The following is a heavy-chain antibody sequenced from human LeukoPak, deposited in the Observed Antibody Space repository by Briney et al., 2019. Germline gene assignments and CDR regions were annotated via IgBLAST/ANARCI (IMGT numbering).Heavy chain of an antibody. CDR2: LYDSGRT. CDR3: ARDPTTSSWRGDAFDI. V-gene: IGHV4-59*01. Sequence: SETLSLTCTVSGDSLINYYWSWIRHRPGERLGWIGYLYDSGRTNYNASLKSRVTISGDTSKNQFSLKLNSVTAADTAVYYCARDPTTSSWRGDAFDIWGPGTMVTVSS. J-gene: IGHJ3*02. D-gene: IGHD6-13*01. CDR1: GDSLINYY.